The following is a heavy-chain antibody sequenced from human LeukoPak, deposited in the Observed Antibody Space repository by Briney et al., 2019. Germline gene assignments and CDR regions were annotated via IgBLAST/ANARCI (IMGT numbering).Heavy chain of an antibody. CDR1: NVSISSGSHY. CDR2: IYAGGRS. Sequence: PSQTLSLTCTVSNVSISSGSHYWNWIRQPAGKGLEWIGRIYAGGRSNYNPSLRSRVTISVDTSKNQFSLRLSSVTATDTGVYYCARSRYGSTSTNYYMDVWGKGTTVTVSS. V-gene: IGHV4-61*02. CDR3: ARSRYGSTSTNYYMDV. D-gene: IGHD2-2*01. J-gene: IGHJ6*03.